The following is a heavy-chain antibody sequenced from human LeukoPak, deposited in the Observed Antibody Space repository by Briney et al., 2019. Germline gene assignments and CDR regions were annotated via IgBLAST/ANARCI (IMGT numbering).Heavy chain of an antibody. D-gene: IGHD3-10*02. J-gene: IGHJ6*03. CDR3: AKGLFGELKEVYMDA. CDR2: IRYDGSNK. Sequence: PGGSLRLSCAASGFTFSSYGMHWVRQAPGKGLEWVAFIRYDGSNKYYADSVKGRFTISRDNSKNTLYLQMNSLRAEDTAVYYCAKGLFGELKEVYMDAWGKGTAVTISS. CDR1: GFTFSSYG. V-gene: IGHV3-30*02.